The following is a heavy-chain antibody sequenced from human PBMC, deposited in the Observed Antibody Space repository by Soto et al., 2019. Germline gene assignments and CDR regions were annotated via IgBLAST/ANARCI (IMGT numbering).Heavy chain of an antibody. J-gene: IGHJ5*02. V-gene: IGHV3-23*01. D-gene: IGHD6-13*01. CDR1: GFTFSSYA. Sequence: EVQLLESGGGLVQPGGSLRLSCAASGFTFSSYAMSWVRQAPGKGLEWVSAISGSGGSTYYADSVKGRFTISRDNAKNSLYLQMNSLRAEDTAVYYCARVVRGALAAAGRWFDPWGQGTLVTVSS. CDR3: ARVVRGALAAAGRWFDP. CDR2: ISGSGGST.